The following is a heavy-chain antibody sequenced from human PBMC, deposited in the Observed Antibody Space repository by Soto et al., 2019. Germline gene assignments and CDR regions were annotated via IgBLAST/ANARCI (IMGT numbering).Heavy chain of an antibody. CDR1: GFTFSDHY. V-gene: IGHV3-72*01. J-gene: IGHJ6*02. Sequence: GGSLRLSCAASGFTFSDHYMDWVRQAPGKGLEWVGRTRNKANSYTTEYAASVKGRFTITRDGSKTSLYLQMTSLKTQDTAVYYCANSLGSGWYGDYYCYYGMDVWGQGTTGTVSS. D-gene: IGHD6-19*01. CDR3: ANSLGSGWYGDYYCYYGMDV. CDR2: TRNKANSYTT.